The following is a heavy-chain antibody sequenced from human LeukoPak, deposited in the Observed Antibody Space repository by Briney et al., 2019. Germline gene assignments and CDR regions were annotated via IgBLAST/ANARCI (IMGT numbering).Heavy chain of an antibody. Sequence: PGGSLRLSCAASGFIFSNYGMHWVRQAPGKRLEWVAVIWNDGSETFHADSVKGRFRIARDNAKNSLYLQMNSLRAEDTAVYYCARGPPGDYWGQGTLVTVSS. V-gene: IGHV3-33*01. CDR2: IWNDGSET. CDR1: GFIFSNYG. CDR3: ARGPPGDY. J-gene: IGHJ4*02.